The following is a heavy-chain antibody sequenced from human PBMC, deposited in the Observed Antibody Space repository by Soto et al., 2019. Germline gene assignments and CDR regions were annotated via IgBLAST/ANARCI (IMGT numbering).Heavy chain of an antibody. CDR3: AVSPRDIVVVPAAMPSDY. D-gene: IGHD2-2*01. CDR1: GFTFSSYS. J-gene: IGHJ4*02. CDR2: ISSSSSYI. Sequence: EVQLVESGGGLVKPGGSLRLSCAASGFTFSSYSMNWVRQAPGKGLEWVSSISSSSSYIYYADSVKGRFTISRDNAKKSLYLQMNSLRAEDTAVYYCAVSPRDIVVVPAAMPSDYWGQGTLVTVSS. V-gene: IGHV3-21*01.